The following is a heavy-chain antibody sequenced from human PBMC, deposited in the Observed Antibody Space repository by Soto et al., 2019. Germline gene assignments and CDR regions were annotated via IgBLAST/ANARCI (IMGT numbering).Heavy chain of an antibody. Sequence: GGSLRLSCAASGFTFSSYAMHWVRQAPGKGLEWVAVISYDGSNKYYADSVKGRFTISRDNSKNTLYLQMNSLRAEDTAVYYCARGQQWLVLDSFDYWGQGTLVTVPQ. CDR2: ISYDGSNK. V-gene: IGHV3-30-3*01. CDR1: GFTFSSYA. J-gene: IGHJ4*02. D-gene: IGHD6-19*01. CDR3: ARGQQWLVLDSFDY.